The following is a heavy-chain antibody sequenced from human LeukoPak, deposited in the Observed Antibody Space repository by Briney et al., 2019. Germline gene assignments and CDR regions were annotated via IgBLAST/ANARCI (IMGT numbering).Heavy chain of an antibody. CDR1: GGTISNYY. J-gene: IGHJ2*01. CDR2: IYYSGST. Sequence: SETLSLTCTVSGGTISNYYWSWVRQPPGKGLEWIGYIYYSGSTTYNPSLKSRVPISVDPSKNQFSLKLNAVTAADTAVYYCARRTYFDLWGRGTLVTVSS. V-gene: IGHV4-59*08. CDR3: ARRTYFDL.